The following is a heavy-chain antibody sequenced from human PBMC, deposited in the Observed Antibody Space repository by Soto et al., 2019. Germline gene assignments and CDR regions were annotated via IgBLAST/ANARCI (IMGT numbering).Heavy chain of an antibody. V-gene: IGHV4-34*01. J-gene: IGHJ6*02. CDR2: INHSGST. CDR3: ARGRDYYDSSGYYSKEGDYHYGMDV. D-gene: IGHD3-22*01. Sequence: SETLSLTCAVYGGSFSGYYWSWIRQPPGKGLEWIGEINHSGSTNYNPSLKSRVTISVDTSKNQFSLKLSSVTAADTAVYYCARGRDYYDSSGYYSKEGDYHYGMDVWGQGTTVTVSS. CDR1: GGSFSGYY.